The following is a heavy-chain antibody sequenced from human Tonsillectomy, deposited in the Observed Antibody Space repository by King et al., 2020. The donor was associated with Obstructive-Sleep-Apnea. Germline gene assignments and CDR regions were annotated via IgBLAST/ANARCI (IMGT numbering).Heavy chain of an antibody. V-gene: IGHV3-23*04. CDR1: GFTFRNYA. J-gene: IGHJ6*02. CDR2: LSGSDGST. CDR3: AKVSRDGGIVEVPTAKEYYYYYYDLDV. Sequence: VQLVESGGGLVQPGGSLRLSCAVSGFTFRNYAMNWVRQAPGKGLEWVSTLSGSDGSTYYADSVKGRFTISRDNSKNTLYLQMNSLRVEDTVEYYCAKVSRDGGIVEVPTAKEYYYYYYDLDVWGQGTTVTVSS. D-gene: IGHD2-2*01.